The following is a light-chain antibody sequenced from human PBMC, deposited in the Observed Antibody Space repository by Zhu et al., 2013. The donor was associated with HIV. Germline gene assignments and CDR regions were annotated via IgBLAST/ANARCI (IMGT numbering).Light chain of an antibody. CDR3: QQFGSSPPIT. CDR1: QGVSTTT. J-gene: IGKJ5*01. V-gene: IGKV3-20*01. CDR2: GTS. Sequence: EVVLTQSPGTLSLPPGERATLSCRASQGVSTTTLAWYQQRPGQAPRLLIYGTSNRATGIPGRFSGSGAGTDFTLTISRLEPEDSAVYYCQQFGSSPPITFGQGTRLEIK.